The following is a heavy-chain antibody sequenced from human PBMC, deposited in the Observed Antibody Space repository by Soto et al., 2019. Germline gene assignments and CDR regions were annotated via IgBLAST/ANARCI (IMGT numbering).Heavy chain of an antibody. D-gene: IGHD3-22*01. V-gene: IGHV3-30*18. CDR3: AKVSETYYYDSSIDY. J-gene: IGHJ4*02. Sequence: GGSLRLSCAASGFTFSSYGMHWVRQAPGKGLEWVAVISYDGSNKYYADSVKGRFTISRDNSKNTLYLQMNSLRAEDTAVYYCAKVSETYYYDSSIDYWGQGTLVTVSS. CDR2: ISYDGSNK. CDR1: GFTFSSYG.